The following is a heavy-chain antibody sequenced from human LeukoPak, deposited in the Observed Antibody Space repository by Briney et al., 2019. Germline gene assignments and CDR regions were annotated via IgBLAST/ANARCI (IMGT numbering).Heavy chain of an antibody. CDR3: ARGEYGSGSSQ. J-gene: IGHJ4*02. D-gene: IGHD3-10*01. V-gene: IGHV4-31*03. Sequence: SETLSLTCTVSGGSISSGGYYWSWIRQHPGKGLEWIGYIYYSGSTYYNPSLKSRVTISVDTSKNQFSLKLSSVTAANTAVYYCARGEYGSGSSQWGQGTLVTVSS. CDR1: GGSISSGGYY. CDR2: IYYSGST.